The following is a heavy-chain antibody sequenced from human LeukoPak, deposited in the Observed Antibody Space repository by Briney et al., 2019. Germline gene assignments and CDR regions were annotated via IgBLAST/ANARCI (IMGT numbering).Heavy chain of an antibody. D-gene: IGHD3-22*01. J-gene: IGHJ4*02. CDR3: ARAVASSGPFFDY. Sequence: PSETLSLTCTVSGGSISSGSYYWSWIRQPAGTGLEWIGRIYTSGSTNYNPSLKSRVTISVATSKNQFSLKLSSVTAADTAVYYCARAVASSGPFFDYWGQGTLVTVSS. V-gene: IGHV4-61*02. CDR2: IYTSGST. CDR1: GGSISSGSYY.